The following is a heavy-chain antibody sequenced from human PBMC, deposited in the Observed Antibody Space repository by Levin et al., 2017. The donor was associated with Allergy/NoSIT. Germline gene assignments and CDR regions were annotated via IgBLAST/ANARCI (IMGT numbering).Heavy chain of an antibody. J-gene: IGHJ4*02. Sequence: LSLTCAASGFTFSSYAMHWVRQAPGKGLEWVAVISYDGSNKYYADSVKGRFTISRDNSKNTLYLQMNSLRAEDTAVYYCAGADYGSGSFVPPFDYWGQGTLVTVSS. D-gene: IGHD3-10*01. CDR3: AGADYGSGSFVPPFDY. CDR2: ISYDGSNK. CDR1: GFTFSSYA. V-gene: IGHV3-30-3*01.